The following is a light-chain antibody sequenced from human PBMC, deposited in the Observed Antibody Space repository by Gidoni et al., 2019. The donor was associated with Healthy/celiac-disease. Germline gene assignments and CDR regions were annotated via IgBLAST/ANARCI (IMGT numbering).Light chain of an antibody. CDR1: SSDVGGYNH. CDR3: CSYAGSPDVV. Sequence: QSALTQPRSVSGSPGQSVTISCTGTSSDVGGYNHVAWYQQHPGKAPKLMIDDVSKRPAGVPDRFSGSKSGNTASLTISGLQAEDEADYYCCSYAGSPDVVFGGGTKLTVL. V-gene: IGLV2-11*01. J-gene: IGLJ2*01. CDR2: DVS.